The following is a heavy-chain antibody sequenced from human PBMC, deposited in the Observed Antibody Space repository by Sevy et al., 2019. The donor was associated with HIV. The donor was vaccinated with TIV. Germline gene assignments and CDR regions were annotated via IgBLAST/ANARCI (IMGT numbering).Heavy chain of an antibody. CDR2: IKQDGSEK. D-gene: IGHD3-22*01. CDR1: GFTFSSYW. J-gene: IGHJ3*02. V-gene: IGHV3-7*01. CDR3: ARGVYYYDCSGYYNGDAFDI. Sequence: GGSLRLSCAASGFTFSSYWMSWVRQAPGKGLEWVANIKQDGSEKYYVDSVKGRFTISRDKAKNSLYLQMNSLRAEDTAVYYCARGVYYYDCSGYYNGDAFDIWGQGTMVTVSS.